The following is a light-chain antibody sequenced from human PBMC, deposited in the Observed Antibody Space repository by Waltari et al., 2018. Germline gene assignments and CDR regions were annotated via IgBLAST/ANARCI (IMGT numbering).Light chain of an antibody. CDR1: YSHIGTNF. Sequence: QSLLTQPPSVSAAPGQKVTISCSGSYSHIGTNFVSWYQQVPGSAPKLLIFEDEKRPSGIPARFSGSKSATSATLAITGLQPGDEADFYCGTWDTSLSPHVIFGGGTRLTVL. V-gene: IGLV1-51*02. CDR2: EDE. J-gene: IGLJ2*01. CDR3: GTWDTSLSPHVI.